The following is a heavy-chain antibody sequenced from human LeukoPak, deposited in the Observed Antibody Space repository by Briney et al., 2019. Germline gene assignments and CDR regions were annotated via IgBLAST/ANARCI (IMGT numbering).Heavy chain of an antibody. CDR2: IYYSGST. V-gene: IGHV4-59*01. Sequence: PSETLSLTCTVSGGSISSYYWSWIRQPPGEGLEWIGYIYYSGSTNYNPSLKSRATISVDASNNQFSLKLSSVTAADTAVYYCARGGLRWLVPNWFDPWGQGTLVTVSS. J-gene: IGHJ5*02. CDR3: ARGGLRWLVPNWFDP. D-gene: IGHD4-23*01. CDR1: GGSISSYY.